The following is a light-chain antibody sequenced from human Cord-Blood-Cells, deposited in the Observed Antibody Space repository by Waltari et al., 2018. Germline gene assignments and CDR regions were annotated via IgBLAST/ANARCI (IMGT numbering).Light chain of an antibody. CDR1: SSDVGGYNY. J-gene: IGLJ2*01. Sequence: QSALTQPASVSGSPGQSITISCTGTSSDVGGYNYVSWYQQHPGKAPKLMIYDVSNRPSGVSNLFSGSKSGNTASLTISVLQAEDEAEYYCSSYTSSSTLVVFGGGTKLTVL. CDR2: DVS. V-gene: IGLV2-14*01. CDR3: SSYTSSSTLVV.